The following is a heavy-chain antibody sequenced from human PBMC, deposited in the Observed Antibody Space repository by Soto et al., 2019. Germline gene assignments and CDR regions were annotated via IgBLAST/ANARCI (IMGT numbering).Heavy chain of an antibody. V-gene: IGHV3-23*01. Sequence: GGSLRLSCAASGFTFSSYAMSWVRQAPGKGLEWVSAISGSGGSTYYADSVKGRFTISRDNSKNTLYLQMNSLRAEDTAVYYCAKDQEVAVGGTDGGFDYWGQGTLVTVSS. CDR1: GFTFSSYA. J-gene: IGHJ4*02. D-gene: IGHD6-19*01. CDR3: AKDQEVAVGGTDGGFDY. CDR2: ISGSGGST.